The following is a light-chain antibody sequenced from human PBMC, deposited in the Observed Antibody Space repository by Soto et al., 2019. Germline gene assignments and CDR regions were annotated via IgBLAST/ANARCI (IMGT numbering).Light chain of an antibody. CDR3: SSYTTSRIRV. Sequence: QSALTQPASVSGSPGQSITISCTGSSNDIGAYNYVSWYQQHPGKAPKLLIYDLTNRPSGVSNRFSASKSGSTASLTISGLQAEDEAEYYCSSYTTSRIRVFGGGTQLTVL. V-gene: IGLV2-14*03. CDR1: SNDIGAYNY. J-gene: IGLJ3*02. CDR2: DLT.